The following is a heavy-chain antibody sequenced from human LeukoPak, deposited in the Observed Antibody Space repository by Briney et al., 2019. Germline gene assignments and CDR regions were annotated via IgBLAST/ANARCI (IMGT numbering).Heavy chain of an antibody. V-gene: IGHV1-2*02. Sequence: ASVKVSCKASGYTFTGYYMHWVRQAPGQGLEWLGWINPNSGGTNYAQKFQGRVTMTRDTSISTAYMELSRLRSDDTAVYYCARGRAVAGYYYYYGMDVWGQGTTVTVSS. CDR2: INPNSGGT. CDR1: GYTFTGYY. CDR3: ARGRAVAGYYYYYGMDV. J-gene: IGHJ6*02. D-gene: IGHD6-19*01.